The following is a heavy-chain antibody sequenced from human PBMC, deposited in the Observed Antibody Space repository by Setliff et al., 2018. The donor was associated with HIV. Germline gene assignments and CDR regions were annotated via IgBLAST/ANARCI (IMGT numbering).Heavy chain of an antibody. Sequence: ASVKVSCKASGYSFSSYGIGWVRLAPGQGLEWMGWMSTDNGNTNYAQKVLGRVTMTTDTGTRTAYMELRSLRSDDTAMYYCARMRGGHNIREGAFDIWGQGAMVTVSS. J-gene: IGHJ3*02. V-gene: IGHV1-18*01. CDR2: MSTDNGNT. D-gene: IGHD1-20*01. CDR3: ARMRGGHNIREGAFDI. CDR1: GYSFSSYG.